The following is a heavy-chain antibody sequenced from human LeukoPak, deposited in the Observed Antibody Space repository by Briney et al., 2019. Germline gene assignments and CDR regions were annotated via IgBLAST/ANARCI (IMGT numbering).Heavy chain of an antibody. CDR2: IRYDGSNK. Sequence: GGSLRLSCAASGFTFDDYAMHWVRQAPGKGLEWVAFIRYDGSNKYYADSVKGRFTISRDTSKNKLYLQMNSLRAEDTAVYYCAKDGYSSSWYVFYYYYYYMDVWGKGTTVTISS. V-gene: IGHV3-30*02. CDR1: GFTFDDYA. D-gene: IGHD6-13*01. CDR3: AKDGYSSSWYVFYYYYYYMDV. J-gene: IGHJ6*03.